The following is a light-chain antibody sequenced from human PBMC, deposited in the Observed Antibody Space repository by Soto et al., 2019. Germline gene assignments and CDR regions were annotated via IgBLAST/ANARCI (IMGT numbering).Light chain of an antibody. J-gene: IGKJ1*01. CDR1: QSVSSSY. Sequence: EIVLTQSPGTLSLSPGERATLSCRASQSVSSSYLAWYQQKPGQAPRLLIYGASSRATGIPDRFSGSGSGTDFTLPISRLEPEDFAVYYCQQYGSSPWTFGRGPKVEIK. CDR2: GAS. CDR3: QQYGSSPWT. V-gene: IGKV3-20*01.